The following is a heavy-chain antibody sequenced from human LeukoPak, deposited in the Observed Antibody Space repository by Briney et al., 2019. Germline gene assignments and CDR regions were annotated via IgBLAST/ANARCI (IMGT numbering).Heavy chain of an antibody. CDR1: GRSISNYY. V-gene: IGHV4-59*08. CDR2: IHDSGST. CDR3: ARLDAAAGRYLQFFY. D-gene: IGHD5-24*01. J-gene: IGHJ4*02. Sequence: PSETLSLTCTVSGRSISNYYWSWIRQSPEKGLEWIGYIHDSGSTNYNPSLKSRVTISVDTSKNQFSLKLSSVTAADTAVYYCARLDAAAGRYLQFFYWGQGTLVTVSS.